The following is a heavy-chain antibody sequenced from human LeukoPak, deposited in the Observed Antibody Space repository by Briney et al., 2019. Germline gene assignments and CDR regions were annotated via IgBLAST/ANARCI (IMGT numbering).Heavy chain of an antibody. CDR3: ARVGHDYSNYVAVGAFDI. CDR1: GGSISSGGYY. D-gene: IGHD4-11*01. CDR2: IYYSGST. V-gene: IGHV4-31*03. Sequence: PSQTLSLTCTVSGGSISSGGYYWSWIRQHPGKGLEWIGYIYYSGSTYYNPSLKSRVTISVDTSKNQFSLKLSSVTAADTAAYYCARVGHDYSNYVAVGAFDIWGQGTMVTVSS. J-gene: IGHJ3*02.